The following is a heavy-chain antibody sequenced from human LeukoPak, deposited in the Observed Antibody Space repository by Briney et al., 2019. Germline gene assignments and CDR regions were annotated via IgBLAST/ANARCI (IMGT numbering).Heavy chain of an antibody. D-gene: IGHD4-11*01. CDR2: IYYSGST. Sequence: PSETLSLTCAVSGGSISSGDYSWSWIRQPPGKGLEWIGNIYYSGSTYYNPSLKSRVNISVDTSKNQFSLKLTSVTAADTAVYYCARSLTVAYYYYYMDVWGKGTTVTVSS. CDR1: GGSISSGDYS. CDR3: ARSLTVAYYYYYMDV. V-gene: IGHV4-30-4*07. J-gene: IGHJ6*03.